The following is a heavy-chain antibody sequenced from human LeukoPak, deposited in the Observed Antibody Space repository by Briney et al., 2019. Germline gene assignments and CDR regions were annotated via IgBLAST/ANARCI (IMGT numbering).Heavy chain of an antibody. CDR1: GGSISGSRYH. CDR3: ARDNPSISLDY. V-gene: IGHV4-39*07. D-gene: IGHD3-10*01. J-gene: IGHJ4*02. CDR2: IAYSGTT. Sequence: PSETLSLTCTVSGGSISGSRYHWVWIRQPPGEGLDWIATIAYSGTTYYNPSLKSRVTISVDTSKNQFSLKLSSVTAADTAVYYCARDNPSISLDYWGQGTLVTVSS.